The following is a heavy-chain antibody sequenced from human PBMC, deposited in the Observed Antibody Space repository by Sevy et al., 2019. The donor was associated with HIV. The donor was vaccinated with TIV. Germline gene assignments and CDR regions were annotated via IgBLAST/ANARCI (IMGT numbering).Heavy chain of an antibody. D-gene: IGHD4-17*01. Sequence: GGSLRLSCAASGFTFSDYYMSWIRQAPGKGLEWVSYISSSSYTNYADSVKGRFTISRDNAKNSLYLQMNSLRAEDTAVYYCASAVTTGVLDAFDIWGQGTMVTVSS. CDR3: ASAVTTGVLDAFDI. CDR1: GFTFSDYY. V-gene: IGHV3-11*06. CDR2: ISSSSYT. J-gene: IGHJ3*02.